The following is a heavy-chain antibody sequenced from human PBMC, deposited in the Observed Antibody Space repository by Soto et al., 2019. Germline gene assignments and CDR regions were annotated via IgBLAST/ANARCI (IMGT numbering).Heavy chain of an antibody. CDR3: ASNSYGYDGGFDY. Sequence: PGGSLRLSCAASGFTFSSYAMHWVRQAPGKGLEWVAVISYDGSNKYYADSVKGRFTISRDNSKNTLYLQMNSLRAEDTAVYYCASNSYGYDGGFDYWGQGTLVTVSS. D-gene: IGHD5-18*01. CDR2: ISYDGSNK. CDR1: GFTFSSYA. J-gene: IGHJ4*02. V-gene: IGHV3-30*04.